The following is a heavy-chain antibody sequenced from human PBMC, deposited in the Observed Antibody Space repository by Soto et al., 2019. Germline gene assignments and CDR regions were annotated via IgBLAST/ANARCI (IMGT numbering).Heavy chain of an antibody. CDR3: ARGASSVTTFYFDL. D-gene: IGHD4-17*01. V-gene: IGHV1-3*01. CDR2: INPGNGNT. J-gene: IGHJ2*01. Sequence: QVQVVQSGAEVXXXGASVKVSCKASGYTFTSYAMHWVRQAPGQRLEWMGWINPGNGNTKNSQKFQGRVTITRDTFASTAYMELSSLRSEDTAVYYCARGASSVTTFYFDLWGRGTLVTVSS. CDR1: GYTFTSYA.